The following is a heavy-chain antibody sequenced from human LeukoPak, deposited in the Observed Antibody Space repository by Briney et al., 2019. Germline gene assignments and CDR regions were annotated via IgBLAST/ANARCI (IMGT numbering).Heavy chain of an antibody. Sequence: GGSLRLSCAASGFTFSSYAMSWVRQALRKGVEWVSGISGSGDSTYYADSVKGRFTISRDNSKNTLYLQMNSLTADDTAVYYCAKDRYVPDYWGQGTLVTVSS. J-gene: IGHJ4*02. CDR3: AKDRYVPDY. V-gene: IGHV3-23*01. D-gene: IGHD3-16*01. CDR2: ISGSGDST. CDR1: GFTFSSYA.